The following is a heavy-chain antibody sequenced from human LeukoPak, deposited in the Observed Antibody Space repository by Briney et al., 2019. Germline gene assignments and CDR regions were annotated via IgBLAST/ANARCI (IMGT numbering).Heavy chain of an antibody. D-gene: IGHD3-10*01. J-gene: IGHJ4*02. CDR3: ARTGSMVRGVIAHFDY. Sequence: ASVKVSCKASVYTFTSYGISWVRQAPGQGLEWMGWISAYNGNTNYAQKLQGRVTMTTDTSTSTAYMELRSLRSDDTAVYYCARTGSMVRGVIAHFDYWGQGTLVTVSS. V-gene: IGHV1-18*01. CDR2: ISAYNGNT. CDR1: VYTFTSYG.